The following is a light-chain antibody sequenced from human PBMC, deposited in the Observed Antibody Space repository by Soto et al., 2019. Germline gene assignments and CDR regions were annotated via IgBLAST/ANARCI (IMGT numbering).Light chain of an antibody. CDR2: KTS. CDR3: QQYYRSSIT. J-gene: IGKJ5*01. V-gene: IGKV1-5*03. CDR1: QSISSW. Sequence: DIQMTQSPSTLSASVGDRVTITCRASQSISSWLAWYQQKPGKAPKLLIYKTSNLESGVPSRFSGSGSGTEFSLTISSLQPDDFATYYCQQYYRSSITFGQGTRLEIK.